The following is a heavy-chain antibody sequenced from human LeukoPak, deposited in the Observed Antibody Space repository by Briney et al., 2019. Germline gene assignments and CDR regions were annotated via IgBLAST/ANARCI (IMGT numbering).Heavy chain of an antibody. CDR2: IKYDGSEK. J-gene: IGHJ4*02. Sequence: PGGSLRLSCAASGFTFNTFWMSWVRQAPGKGLEGVANIKYDGSEKDYVDSVKGRFTISRDNAKKSLYLQMNSLRVEDTAVYYCATWEGSSWFDYWGQGTLVTVSS. V-gene: IGHV3-7*03. CDR3: ATWEGSSWFDY. CDR1: GFTFNTFW. D-gene: IGHD6-13*01.